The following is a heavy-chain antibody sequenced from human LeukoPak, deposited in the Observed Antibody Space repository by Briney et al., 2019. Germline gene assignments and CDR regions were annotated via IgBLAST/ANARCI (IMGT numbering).Heavy chain of an antibody. Sequence: LPGGSLRLSCAASGFTISTYGMSWVRQAPGKGLEWVSSISGGTTYYADSVKGWFTISRDNSKNTVSLQMNSLRAEDTAVYYCAKSVYHSGNYWGQGTLVTVSS. CDR3: AKSVYHSGNY. D-gene: IGHD3-10*01. V-gene: IGHV3-23*01. CDR2: ISGGTT. CDR1: GFTISTYG. J-gene: IGHJ4*02.